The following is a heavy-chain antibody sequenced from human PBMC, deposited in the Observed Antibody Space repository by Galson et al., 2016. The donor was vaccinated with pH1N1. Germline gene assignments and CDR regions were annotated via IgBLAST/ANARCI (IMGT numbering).Heavy chain of an antibody. CDR2: IWYDGSNK. CDR1: GFTFSSYG. D-gene: IGHD3-9*01. Sequence: SLRLSCAASGFTFSSYGMHWVRQAPGKGLEWVAVIWYDGSNKYYADSVKGRFTISRDNSKNTLYLQMNSLRAEDTAVYYCARDHLPDILTVYPVNWGQGTLVTVSS. V-gene: IGHV3-33*01. J-gene: IGHJ4*02. CDR3: ARDHLPDILTVYPVN.